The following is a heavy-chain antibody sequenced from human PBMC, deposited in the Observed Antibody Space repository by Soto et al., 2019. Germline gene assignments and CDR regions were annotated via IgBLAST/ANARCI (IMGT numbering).Heavy chain of an antibody. V-gene: IGHV3-48*01. D-gene: IGHD1-1*01. J-gene: IGHJ5*02. CDR3: ARAALYNWNDVSWFDP. CDR1: GFTFSSYS. Sequence: GGSLRLSCAVSGFTFSSYSMNWVRQAPGKGLEWVSYISSSSSTIYYADSVKGRFTISRDNAKNSLYLQMNSPRAEDTAVYYCARAALYNWNDVSWFDPWGQGTLVTVSS. CDR2: ISSSSSTI.